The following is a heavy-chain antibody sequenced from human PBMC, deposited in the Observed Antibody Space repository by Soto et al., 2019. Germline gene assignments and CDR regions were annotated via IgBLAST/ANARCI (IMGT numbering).Heavy chain of an antibody. CDR1: GFNFDSYA. J-gene: IGHJ4*02. V-gene: IGHV3-23*01. D-gene: IGHD5-12*01. CDR3: AKAPHASDYAGRGFDF. CDR2: ISSRGDRV. Sequence: EVQLLESGGGLEQTGGSLRLSCAASGFNFDSYAMGWVRQAPGEGLEWVSAISSRGDRVYYADSVKGRSTISRDNSKNTLFLQMNSLRAEDTAVFYCAKAPHASDYAGRGFDFWGQGTLVTVSS.